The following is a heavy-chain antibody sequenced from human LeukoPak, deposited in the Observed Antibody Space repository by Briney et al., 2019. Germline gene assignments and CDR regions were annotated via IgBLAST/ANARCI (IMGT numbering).Heavy chain of an antibody. CDR3: AKDRRDGYTADAFDI. J-gene: IGHJ3*02. D-gene: IGHD5-24*01. CDR1: GFTFSSYA. Sequence: GGSPRLSCAASGFTFSSYARSWVRQAPGKGLEWVSAISGSGGSTFYADSVKGRFTISRDNSKNTLYLQMNSLRAEDTAVYYCAKDRRDGYTADAFDIWGQGTMVTVSS. CDR2: ISGSGGST. V-gene: IGHV3-23*01.